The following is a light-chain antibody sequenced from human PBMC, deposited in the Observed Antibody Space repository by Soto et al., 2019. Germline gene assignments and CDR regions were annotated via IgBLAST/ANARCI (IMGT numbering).Light chain of an antibody. V-gene: IGKV1-39*01. CDR2: AAS. Sequence: DLQMTQPPSSLSASVGDRVTITCRASQSISSYLNWYQQKPGKAPKLLIYAASSLQSGVPSRFSGSGSGTDFTLTISSLQPEDFATYYCQQSYSTPRTFVQGTKVEIK. J-gene: IGKJ1*01. CDR3: QQSYSTPRT. CDR1: QSISSY.